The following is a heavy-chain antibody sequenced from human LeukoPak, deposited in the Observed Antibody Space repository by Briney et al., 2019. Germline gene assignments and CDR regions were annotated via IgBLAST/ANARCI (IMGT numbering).Heavy chain of an antibody. D-gene: IGHD3-9*01. Sequence: ASVKVSCKASGGTFSSYAISWARQAPGQGLEWMGRIIPIFGTANYAQKFQGRVTITTDESTSTAYMELSSLRSEDTAVYYCATPGAYYDILTGLRDDAFDIWGQGTMVTVSS. CDR3: ATPGAYYDILTGLRDDAFDI. J-gene: IGHJ3*02. CDR2: IIPIFGTA. V-gene: IGHV1-69*05. CDR1: GGTFSSYA.